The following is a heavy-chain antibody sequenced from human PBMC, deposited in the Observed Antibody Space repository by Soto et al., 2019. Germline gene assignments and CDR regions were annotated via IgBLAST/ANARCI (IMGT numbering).Heavy chain of an antibody. CDR2: INHSGST. Sequence: SETLSLTCAVYGGSFSGYYWSWIRQPPGKGLEWIGEINHSGSTNYNPSLKSRVTISVDTSKNQFSLKLSSVTAADTAAYYRARGRATMIVVVTRRNWFDPWGQGTLVTVSS. J-gene: IGHJ5*02. CDR3: ARGRATMIVVVTRRNWFDP. D-gene: IGHD3-22*01. CDR1: GGSFSGYY. V-gene: IGHV4-34*01.